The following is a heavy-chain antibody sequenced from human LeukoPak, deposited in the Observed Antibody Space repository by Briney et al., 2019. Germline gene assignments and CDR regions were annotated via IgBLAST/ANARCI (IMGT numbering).Heavy chain of an antibody. CDR2: IYYSGRT. V-gene: IGHV4-39*01. J-gene: IGHJ4*02. Sequence: PSETLSLTCTVSGGSITSTSYYWGWIRQPPGKGLEWIGSIYYSGRTYYNPSLKSRVTISLDTSKNQFSLKLSSVTAADTAVYYCARHWRHYFYDSSGPAFGYWGQGTLVTVSS. D-gene: IGHD3-22*01. CDR1: GGSITSTSYY. CDR3: ARHWRHYFYDSSGPAFGY.